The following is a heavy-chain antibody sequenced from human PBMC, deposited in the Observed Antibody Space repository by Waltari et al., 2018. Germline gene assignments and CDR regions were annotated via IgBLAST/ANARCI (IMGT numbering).Heavy chain of an antibody. Sequence: LQLQESGPGLVKPSETLSLTCTVSGGSISSSSYYWGWIRQAPGKGLEWVSSISSSSSYIYYADAVKGRFTISRDNAKNSLYLQMNSLRAEDTAVYYCARDLLWSSSALDPWGQGTLVTVSS. CDR3: ARDLLWSSSALDP. V-gene: IGHV3-21*01. CDR1: GGSISSSS. D-gene: IGHD3-3*01. CDR2: ISSSSSYI. J-gene: IGHJ5*02.